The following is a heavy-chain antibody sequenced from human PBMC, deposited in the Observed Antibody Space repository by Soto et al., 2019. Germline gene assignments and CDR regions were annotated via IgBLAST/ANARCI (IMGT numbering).Heavy chain of an antibody. CDR2: ISNDGTNK. CDR1: GFTFASYG. CDR3: AKIQCEVFSNSFDY. Sequence: QVQLVESGGGVVQPGRSLRLSCAASGFTFASYGMHWVRQAPGKGLEWVASISNDGTNKYYADSVKGRFTISRDNSKNTLYLQRDSLRAEDTAVYYCAKIQCEVFSNSFDYWGQGTQVTVSS. D-gene: IGHD2-8*01. J-gene: IGHJ4*02. V-gene: IGHV3-30*18.